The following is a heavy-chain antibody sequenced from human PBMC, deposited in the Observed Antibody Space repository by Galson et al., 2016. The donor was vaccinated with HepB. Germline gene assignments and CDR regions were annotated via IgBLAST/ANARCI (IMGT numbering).Heavy chain of an antibody. V-gene: IGHV4-59*01. D-gene: IGHD3-16*01. CDR1: RGSISRYY. Sequence: SETLSLTCIVSRGSISRYYWSWVRQPPGKGLEWIGDIYYSGSTKYNPSLKSRVTISVDRSKTQFPLKLSSVTAADTAIYYCARDSWGSYAFDVWGQGTMAIVSS. CDR3: ARDSWGSYAFDV. CDR2: IYYSGST. J-gene: IGHJ3*01.